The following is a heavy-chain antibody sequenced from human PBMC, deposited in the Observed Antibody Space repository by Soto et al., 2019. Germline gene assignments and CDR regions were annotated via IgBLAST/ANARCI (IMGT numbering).Heavy chain of an antibody. J-gene: IGHJ4*02. Sequence: SETLSLTCTVSGGSISNYYWSWIRQPPGKGLEWIGYIYYSGSTNYNPSLKSRVTISVDTSKNQFSLKLTSVTAADTAVYYCARTGGYFDWLTPYYFDYWGQGTLVTVSS. CDR2: IYYSGST. V-gene: IGHV4-59*08. CDR3: ARTGGYFDWLTPYYFDY. CDR1: GGSISNYY. D-gene: IGHD3-9*01.